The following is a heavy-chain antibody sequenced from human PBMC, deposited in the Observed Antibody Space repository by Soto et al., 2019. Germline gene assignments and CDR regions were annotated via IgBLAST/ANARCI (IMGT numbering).Heavy chain of an antibody. CDR2: ISSSSSTI. J-gene: IGHJ4*02. CDR1: GFTFSSYS. CDR3: ARVLKIAEAGSRNQGY. V-gene: IGHV3-48*02. D-gene: IGHD6-13*01. Sequence: EVQLVESGGGLVQPGGSLRLSCAASGFTFSSYSMNWVRQAPGKGLEWVSFISSSSSTIYYADSVKGRFTISRDHAKNSLYLQMNRLRDEDTAGYYFARVLKIAEAGSRNQGYWGQGTLVTVSS.